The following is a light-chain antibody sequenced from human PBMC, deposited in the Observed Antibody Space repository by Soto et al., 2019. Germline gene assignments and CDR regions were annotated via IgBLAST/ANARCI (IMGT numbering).Light chain of an antibody. Sequence: EIVMTQSPGTLSLSPGEEATLSCRASQSVSGSYLAWYQQKPGQAPRLVIYDASSRATGIPDRFSGSGSGTDFTLTISRLEAEDFAVYFCYQYYSSPWTFGQGTKVDIK. CDR2: DAS. CDR1: QSVSGSY. CDR3: YQYYSSPWT. V-gene: IGKV3-20*01. J-gene: IGKJ1*01.